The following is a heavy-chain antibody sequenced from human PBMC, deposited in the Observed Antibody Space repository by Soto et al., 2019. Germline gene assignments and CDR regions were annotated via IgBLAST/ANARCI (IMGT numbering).Heavy chain of an antibody. D-gene: IGHD4-17*01. CDR3: ASPPRATVTDNIFDF. CDR1: GFTLNNHA. Sequence: EVQLLESGGGLVQPGGSLRLSCTASGFTLNNHAMSWVRQAPGKGLEWVSVISGSDGSTYYTDSVRGRFSISRDSSKNTLYLQMGCLGAEDTAVYYCASPPRATVTDNIFDFWGPGTLVTVSS. CDR2: ISGSDGST. J-gene: IGHJ4*02. V-gene: IGHV3-23*01.